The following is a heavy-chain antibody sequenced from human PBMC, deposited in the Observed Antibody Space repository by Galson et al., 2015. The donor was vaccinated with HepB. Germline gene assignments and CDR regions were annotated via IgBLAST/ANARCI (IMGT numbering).Heavy chain of an antibody. CDR2: IIPIFGTA. Sequence: SVKVSCKASGGTFSSYAISWVRQAPGQGLEWMGGIIPIFGTANYAQKFQGRVTITADESTSTAYMELSSLRSEDTAVYYCARGYYYGSGSFQYWGQGTLVTVSS. V-gene: IGHV1-69*13. D-gene: IGHD3-10*01. CDR1: GGTFSSYA. CDR3: ARGYYYGSGSFQY. J-gene: IGHJ4*02.